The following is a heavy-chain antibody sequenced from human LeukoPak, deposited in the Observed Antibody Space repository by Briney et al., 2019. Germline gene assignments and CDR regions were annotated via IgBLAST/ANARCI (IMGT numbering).Heavy chain of an antibody. V-gene: IGHV3-30*03. D-gene: IGHD1-1*01. CDR1: GFTFSTFA. CDR2: ISYDGSNK. J-gene: IGHJ6*03. CDR3: ARDGNRDGDMDV. Sequence: GGSLRLSCAASGFTFSTFAMLWVRQAPGKGLEWVAVISYDGSNKYYADSVKGRFTISRDNSKNTLYLQMNSLRAEDTAVYYCARDGNRDGDMDVWGKGTTVTVSS.